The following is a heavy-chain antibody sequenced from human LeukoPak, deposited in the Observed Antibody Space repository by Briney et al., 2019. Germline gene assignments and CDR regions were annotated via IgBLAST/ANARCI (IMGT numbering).Heavy chain of an antibody. D-gene: IGHD2-2*01. CDR2: IYSGGST. J-gene: IGHJ6*02. V-gene: IGHV3-66*01. CDR3: ARAEGYCSSTSCPNNYYYYGMDV. Sequence: GGSLRLSCAASGFTVSSNYMSWVRQAPGKGLDWVSVIYSGGSTSYADSVKGRFTISRDNSKNTLYLQMNSLRAEDTAVYYCARAEGYCSSTSCPNNYYYYGMDVWGQGTTVTVSS. CDR1: GFTVSSNY.